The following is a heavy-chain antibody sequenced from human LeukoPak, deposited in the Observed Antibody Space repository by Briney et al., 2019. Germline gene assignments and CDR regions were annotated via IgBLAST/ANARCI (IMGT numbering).Heavy chain of an antibody. CDR3: AKAPRRQWLVLDY. CDR1: GFTFSSYG. J-gene: IGHJ4*02. V-gene: IGHV3-30*18. CDR2: ISYDRSNK. Sequence: GGSLRLSCAASGFTFSSYGMHWVRQAPGKGLEWVAVISYDRSNKYYADSVKGRFTISRDNSKNTLYLQMNSLRAEDTAVYYCAKAPRRQWLVLDYWGQGTLVTVSS. D-gene: IGHD6-19*01.